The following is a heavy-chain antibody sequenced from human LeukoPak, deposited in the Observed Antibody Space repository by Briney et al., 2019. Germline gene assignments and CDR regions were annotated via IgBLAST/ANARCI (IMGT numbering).Heavy chain of an antibody. CDR3: ARNEWELFDY. CDR1: GGSISSSSYY. V-gene: IGHV4-39*01. D-gene: IGHD1-26*01. CDR2: IYYSGST. Sequence: SETLSLTCTVSGGSISSSSYYWGWIRQPPGKGLEWIGSIYYSGSTYYNPSLKSRVTISVDTSKNQFSLKLSSVTAADTAVYYCARNEWELFDYWGQGTLVTVSS. J-gene: IGHJ4*02.